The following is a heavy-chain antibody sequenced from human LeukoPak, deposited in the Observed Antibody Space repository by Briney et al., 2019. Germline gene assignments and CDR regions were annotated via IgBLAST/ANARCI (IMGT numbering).Heavy chain of an antibody. CDR1: GGSFSGYY. V-gene: IGHV4-34*01. J-gene: IGHJ6*02. CDR3: ARGRAGHSYGYHYYYCMDV. CDR2: INHSGST. D-gene: IGHD5-18*01. Sequence: DPSETLSLTCALYGGSFSGYYCGWIRQPPGKGLEWIGEINHSGSTNYNPSHKSRVTISVDTSNNQFSLKLSSVTAADTAVYYCARGRAGHSYGYHYYYCMDVWGQGTTVTVSS.